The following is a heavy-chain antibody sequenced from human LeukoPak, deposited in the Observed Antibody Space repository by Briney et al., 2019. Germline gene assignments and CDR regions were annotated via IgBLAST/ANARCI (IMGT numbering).Heavy chain of an antibody. D-gene: IGHD4-17*01. Sequence: GASVKVSCKTSGFTFADYYFHWVRQAPGQGLEWMGWVNPFYDARNYAQKFQGRVTMTRDTSISTAFMEVNTLRSDDTAVYYCARTPIGDRPYYFDSWGQGTLVTVSS. CDR2: VNPFYDAR. J-gene: IGHJ4*02. CDR3: ARTPIGDRPYYFDS. CDR1: GFTFADYY. V-gene: IGHV1-2*02.